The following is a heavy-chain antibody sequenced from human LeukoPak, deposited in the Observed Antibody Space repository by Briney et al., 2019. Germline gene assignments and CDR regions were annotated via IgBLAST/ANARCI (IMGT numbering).Heavy chain of an antibody. CDR1: GGTFSSYA. V-gene: IGHV1-69*01. CDR2: IIPIFGTA. CDR3: ATPPAYYDFWSGYLQYFQH. Sequence: GSSVKVSCKASGGTFSSYAISWVRQAPGQGLEWMGGIIPIFGTANYAQKFQGRVTITADESTSTAYMELSSLRSEDTAVYYCATPPAYYDFWSGYLQYFQHWGQGTLVTVSS. D-gene: IGHD3-3*01. J-gene: IGHJ1*01.